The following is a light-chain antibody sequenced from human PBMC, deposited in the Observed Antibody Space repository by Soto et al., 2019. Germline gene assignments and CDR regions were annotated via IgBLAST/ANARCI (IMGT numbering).Light chain of an antibody. CDR3: QQYGSSPT. V-gene: IGKV3-20*01. J-gene: IGKJ1*01. CDR1: PSVTNY. CDR2: DAS. Sequence: EIVLTQSPATLSLSPGERATLSCRASPSVTNYLAWYQQKPGQAPRLLIYDASSRATGIPDRFSGSGSGTDFTLTISRLEPEDFAVYYCQQYGSSPTFGQGTKVDIK.